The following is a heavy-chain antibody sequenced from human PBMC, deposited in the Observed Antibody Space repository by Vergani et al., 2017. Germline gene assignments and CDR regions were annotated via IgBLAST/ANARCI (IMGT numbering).Heavy chain of an antibody. D-gene: IGHD3-16*01. CDR3: AKHFRGWGIDY. V-gene: IGHV3-30*02. J-gene: IGHJ4*02. CDR1: GFTLSNSD. Sequence: QVQLVESGGGVVQRGGSLRLSCATSGFTLSNSDMQWIYQGPGKGLEFVAFIQFDGSNQYYADSVKGRFTLSRDFSKNTLYLQMNSLRTDDTATYYCAKHFRGWGIDYWGQGTQVIVSS. CDR2: IQFDGSNQ.